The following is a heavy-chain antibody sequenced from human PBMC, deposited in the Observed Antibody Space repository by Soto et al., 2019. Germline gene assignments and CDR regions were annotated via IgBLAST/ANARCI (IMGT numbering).Heavy chain of an antibody. CDR3: ARDTPGYCSGGSCYPYYYYYYGMDV. V-gene: IGHV4-59*01. CDR1: GGSISSYY. Sequence: SETLSLTCTVSGGSISSYYWSWIRQPPGKGLEWIGYIYYSGSTNYNPSLKSRVTISVDTSKNQFSLKLSSVTAADTAVCYCARDTPGYCSGGSCYPYYYYYYGMDVWGQGTTVTISS. CDR2: IYYSGST. J-gene: IGHJ6*02. D-gene: IGHD2-15*01.